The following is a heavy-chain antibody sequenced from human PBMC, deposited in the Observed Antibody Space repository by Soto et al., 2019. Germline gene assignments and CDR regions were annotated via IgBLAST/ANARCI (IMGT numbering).Heavy chain of an antibody. CDR1: GYSFTSYW. D-gene: IGHD6-6*01. J-gene: IGHJ3*02. CDR3: AGPSSSPHFAFDI. V-gene: IGHV5-51*01. Sequence: PGESLKISCKGSGYSFTSYWIGWVRQMPGKGLEWMGIIYPGDSDTRYSPSFQGQVTISADKSISTAYLQWSSLKASDTAMYYCAGPSSSPHFAFDIWGQGTIVTVSS. CDR2: IYPGDSDT.